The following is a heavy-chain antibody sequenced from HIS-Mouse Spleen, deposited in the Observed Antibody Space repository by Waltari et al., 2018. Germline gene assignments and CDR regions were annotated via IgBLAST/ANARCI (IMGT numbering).Heavy chain of an antibody. CDR2: IYYSGST. CDR1: GGSISTGGYY. CDR3: ARAPIRGYWYFDL. D-gene: IGHD3-16*01. V-gene: IGHV4-31*03. Sequence: QVQLQESGPGLVKPSQTLSLTCTVSGGSISTGGYYWSWIRQHPGKGLELIGYIYYSGSTYYNPSLKSRVTISVDTSKNQFSLKLSSVTAADTAVYYCARAPIRGYWYFDLWGRGTLVTVSS. J-gene: IGHJ2*01.